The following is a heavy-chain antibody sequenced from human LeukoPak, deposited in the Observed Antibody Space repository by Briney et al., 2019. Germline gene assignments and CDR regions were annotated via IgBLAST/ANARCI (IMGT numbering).Heavy chain of an antibody. V-gene: IGHV4-59*01. J-gene: IGHJ4*02. CDR1: GGSISSYY. CDR2: IYYSGST. D-gene: IGHD6-19*01. Sequence: SETLSLTCTVSGGSISSYYWSWIRQPPGKGLEWIGYIYYSGSTNYNPSLKSRVTISVDTSKNRFSLKLSSVTAADTAVYYCARDLGGSGWYFFDYWGQGTLVTVSS. CDR3: ARDLGGSGWYFFDY.